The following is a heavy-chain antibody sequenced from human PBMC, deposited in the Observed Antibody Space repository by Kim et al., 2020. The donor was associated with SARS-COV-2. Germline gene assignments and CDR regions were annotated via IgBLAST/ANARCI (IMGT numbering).Heavy chain of an antibody. D-gene: IGHD3-10*01. J-gene: IGHJ5*02. Sequence: SETLSLTCTVSGGSISYSYWSWIRQPPGKGLEWIGYIYYSGSTKYNPSLKSRVTISVDTSKNQFSLKLSSVTAADTAVYYCARHAIGESLNWFDPWGQGTLGTVSS. CDR3: ARHAIGESLNWFDP. CDR2: IYYSGST. CDR1: GGSISYSY. V-gene: IGHV4-59*08.